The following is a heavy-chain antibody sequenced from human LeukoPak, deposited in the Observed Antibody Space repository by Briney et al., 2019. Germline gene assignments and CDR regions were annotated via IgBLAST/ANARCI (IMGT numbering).Heavy chain of an antibody. CDR1: GFTFTTYS. Sequence: GGSLRLSCAASGFTFTTYSLTWVRQAPGKGLEWVSAISNSGGSTHYADSVKGRFTISRDNSKNTLYLQMNSLRAEDTAVYYCAKGHGYFDYWGQGTLVTVSS. V-gene: IGHV3-23*01. CDR2: ISNSGGST. CDR3: AKGHGYFDY. J-gene: IGHJ4*02.